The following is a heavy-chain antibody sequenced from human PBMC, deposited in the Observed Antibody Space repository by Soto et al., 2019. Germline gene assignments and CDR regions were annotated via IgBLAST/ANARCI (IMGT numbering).Heavy chain of an antibody. V-gene: IGHV4-34*01. J-gene: IGHJ5*02. CDR3: ARGRMSIAVAGTGWFDP. D-gene: IGHD6-19*01. Sequence: QVQLQQWGAGLLKPSETLSLTCAVYGGSFSGYYWSWIRQPPGKGLEWIGEINHSGSTNYNPSLQSRVTISVDTSKNQFSLKLSSVTAADTAVYYCARGRMSIAVAGTGWFDPWGQGTLVTVSS. CDR1: GGSFSGYY. CDR2: INHSGST.